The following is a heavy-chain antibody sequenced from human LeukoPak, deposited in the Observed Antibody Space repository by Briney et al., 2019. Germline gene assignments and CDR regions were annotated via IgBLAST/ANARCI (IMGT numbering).Heavy chain of an antibody. CDR2: IIPISGAA. D-gene: IGHD3-9*01. CDR3: ARETGTVPFHNVLTGRQDFYYYYIDV. J-gene: IGHJ6*03. V-gene: IGHV1-69*13. CDR1: GDTFSIYG. Sequence: AASVTVSRKAVGDTFSIYGISWVRQAPGQGLEWMGGIIPISGAAEYARKFQGRVTITADEPTTTAYLELTSLTSDDTAVYYCARETGTVPFHNVLTGRQDFYYYYIDVWGKGTTVTVSS.